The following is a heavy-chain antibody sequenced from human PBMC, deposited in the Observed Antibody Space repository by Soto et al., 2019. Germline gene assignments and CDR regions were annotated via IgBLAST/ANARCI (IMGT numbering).Heavy chain of an antibody. V-gene: IGHV1-18*04. CDR1: GYTFTSYC. CDR3: AREVEWLHDY. CDR2: ISAYNGNT. D-gene: IGHD3-3*01. Sequence: ASVNVSCKSSGYTFTSYCISWVRQAPGQGLEWMGWISAYNGNTNYAQKLQGRVTMTTDTSTSTAYMELRSLRSDDTAVYYCAREVEWLHDYWGQGTLVTVSS. J-gene: IGHJ4*02.